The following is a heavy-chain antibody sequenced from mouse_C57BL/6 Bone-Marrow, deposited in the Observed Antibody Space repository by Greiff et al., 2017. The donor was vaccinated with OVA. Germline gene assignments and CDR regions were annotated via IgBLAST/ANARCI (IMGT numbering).Heavy chain of an antibody. D-gene: IGHD1-1*01. V-gene: IGHV1-74*01. CDR2: IHPSDSDT. Sequence: QVQLQQPGAELVKPGASVKVSCKASGYTFTSYWMHWVKQRPGQGLEWIGRIHPSDSDTNYNQKFKGKATLTVDKSSSTAYMQLSSLTSEDSAVYYCAIEEENYYGSYWYFDVWGTGTTVTVSS. CDR3: AIEEENYYGSYWYFDV. J-gene: IGHJ1*03. CDR1: GYTFTSYW.